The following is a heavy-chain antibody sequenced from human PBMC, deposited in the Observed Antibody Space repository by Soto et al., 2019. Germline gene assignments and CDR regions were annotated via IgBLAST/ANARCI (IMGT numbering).Heavy chain of an antibody. CDR1: GYTFTGYY. CDR3: ARGAAARPFSVGPSGWFDP. CDR2: INPNSGGT. V-gene: IGHV1-2*04. D-gene: IGHD6-6*01. J-gene: IGHJ5*02. Sequence: ASVKVSCKASGYTFTGYYMHWVRQAPGQGLEWMGWINPNSGGTNYAQKFQGWVTMTRDTSISTAYMELGRLRSDDTAVYYCARGAAARPFSVGPSGWFDPWGQGTLVTVSS.